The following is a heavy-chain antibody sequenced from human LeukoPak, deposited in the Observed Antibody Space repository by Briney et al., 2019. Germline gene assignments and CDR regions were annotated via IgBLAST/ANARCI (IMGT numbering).Heavy chain of an antibody. V-gene: IGHV1-8*03. Sequence: ASVKVSCKAFGGSFGNFAVIWVRQAPGQGFEWMGWMNPNSGNTGYAQKFQGRVTITRNTSISTAYMELSSLRSEDTAVYYCARVSRTKGYGHPTAWGQGTLVTVSS. D-gene: IGHD5-12*01. CDR2: MNPNSGNT. CDR1: GGSFGNFA. J-gene: IGHJ5*02. CDR3: ARVSRTKGYGHPTA.